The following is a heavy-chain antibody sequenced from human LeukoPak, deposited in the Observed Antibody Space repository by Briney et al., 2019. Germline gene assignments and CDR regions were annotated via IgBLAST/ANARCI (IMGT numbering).Heavy chain of an antibody. CDR1: GFTFSDHA. CDR3: AKGKATVTNFLAFDI. Sequence: GGSLRLSCAASGFTFSDHAMSWVRQAPAKGLEWVSSINGNGGGSYYIDSVKGRFTVSRDNSENALYLQMNNLRTEDTAVYYCAKGKATVTNFLAFDIWGQGTMVTVSS. CDR2: INGNGGGS. V-gene: IGHV3-23*01. J-gene: IGHJ3*02. D-gene: IGHD4-17*01.